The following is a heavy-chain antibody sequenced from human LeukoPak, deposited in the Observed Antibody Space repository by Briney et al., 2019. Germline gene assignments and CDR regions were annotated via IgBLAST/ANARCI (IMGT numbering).Heavy chain of an antibody. V-gene: IGHV7-4-1*02. CDR2: INTNTGNP. J-gene: IGHJ3*02. D-gene: IGHD5-18*01. CDR3: ARIDSPSPVGYSYGYGAFDI. CDR1: GYTFTSYA. Sequence: ASVKVSCKASGYTFTSYAMNWVRQAPGQGLEWMGWINTNTGNPTYAQGFTGRFVFSLDTSVSTAYLQISSLKAEDTAVYYCARIDSPSPVGYSYGYGAFDIWGQGTMVTVSS.